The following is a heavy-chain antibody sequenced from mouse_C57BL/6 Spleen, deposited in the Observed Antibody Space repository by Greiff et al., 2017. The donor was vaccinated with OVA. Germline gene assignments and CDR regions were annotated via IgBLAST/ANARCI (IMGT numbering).Heavy chain of an antibody. CDR1: GYSFTGYF. Sequence: VQLVESGPELVKPGDSVKISCKASGYSFTGYFMNWVMQSHGKSLEWIGRINPYNGDTFYNQKFKGKATLTVDKSSSTAHMELRSLTSEDSAVYYCARGDGNYVYFDYWGQGTTLTVSS. V-gene: IGHV1-20*01. J-gene: IGHJ2*01. CDR3: ARGDGNYVYFDY. CDR2: INPYNGDT. D-gene: IGHD2-1*01.